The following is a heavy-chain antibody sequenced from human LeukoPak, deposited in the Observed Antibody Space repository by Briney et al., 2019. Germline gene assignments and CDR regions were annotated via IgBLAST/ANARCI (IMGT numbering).Heavy chain of an antibody. CDR3: ARGPLGEVEIVRMDV. D-gene: IGHD1-26*01. CDR2: MNPNSGNT. J-gene: IGHJ6*02. CDR1: GYTFTSYD. Sequence: ASVKVSCKASGYTFTSYDINWVRQATGQGLEWMGWMNPNSGNTGYAQNFQGRVTMTRNTSITTAYMELSSLISEDTAVYYCARGPLGEVEIVRMDVWGQGTTVTVSS. V-gene: IGHV1-8*01.